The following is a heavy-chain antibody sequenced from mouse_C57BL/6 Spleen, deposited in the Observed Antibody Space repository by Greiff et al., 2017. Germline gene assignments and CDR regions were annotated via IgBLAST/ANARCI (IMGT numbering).Heavy chain of an antibody. D-gene: IGHD1-1*01. CDR1: GFTFSSYG. CDR2: ISSGGSYT. CDR3: ARPPYNYGSRGAWFAY. V-gene: IGHV5-6*02. Sequence: DVKLVESGGDLVKPGGSLKLSCAASGFTFSSYGMSWVRQTPDKRLEWVATISSGGSYTYYPDSVKGRFTISRDNAKNTLYLQMSSLKSEDTAMDYCARPPYNYGSRGAWFAYWGQGTLVTVSA. J-gene: IGHJ3*01.